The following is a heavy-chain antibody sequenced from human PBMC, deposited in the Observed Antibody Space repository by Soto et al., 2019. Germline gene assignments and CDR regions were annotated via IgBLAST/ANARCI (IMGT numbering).Heavy chain of an antibody. CDR2: MYYSGST. CDR1: GGSISSSSYY. J-gene: IGHJ4*02. Sequence: SETLSLTCTVSGGSISSSSYYWGWIRQPPGKGLEWIGYMYYSGSTNYSPSLKSRVTISVDTSRNQFSLKLSSVTAADTAVYYCARAHYAVTIFGVGYYFDYWGQGTLVTVSS. D-gene: IGHD3-3*01. CDR3: ARAHYAVTIFGVGYYFDY. V-gene: IGHV4-61*05.